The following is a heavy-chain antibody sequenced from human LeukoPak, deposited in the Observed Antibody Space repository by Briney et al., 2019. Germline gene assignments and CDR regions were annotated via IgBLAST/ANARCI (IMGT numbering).Heavy chain of an antibody. CDR2: ILYDGSNK. CDR3: AKEGIAAAGTPLDY. Sequence: GGSLRLSCAVSGFTFSSYPMHWVRQAPGKGLEWVAVILYDGSNKYYADSVKGRFTISRDNSKNSLYLQMNSLRAEDTALYYCAKEGIAAAGTPLDYWGQGTLVTVSS. CDR1: GFTFSSYP. V-gene: IGHV3-30*04. J-gene: IGHJ4*02. D-gene: IGHD6-13*01.